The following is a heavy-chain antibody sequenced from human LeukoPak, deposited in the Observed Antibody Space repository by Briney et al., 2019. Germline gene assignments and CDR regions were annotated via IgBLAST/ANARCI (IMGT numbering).Heavy chain of an antibody. V-gene: IGHV3-23*01. J-gene: IGHJ5*02. CDR1: GFTFSSYA. CDR2: IIGSGDNT. CDR3: APSPTFDP. Sequence: GGSLRLSCAASGFTFSSYAMSWVRQAPGKGLEWVSAIIGSGDNTYYADSVKGRFTISRDDSKNTLYLQMNNLRAEDTSVYYCAPSPTFDPWGQGTLVTVSS.